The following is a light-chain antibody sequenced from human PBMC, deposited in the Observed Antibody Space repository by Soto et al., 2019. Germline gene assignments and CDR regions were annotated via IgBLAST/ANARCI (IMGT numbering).Light chain of an antibody. V-gene: IGLV2-23*02. Sequence: QSALTQPASVSGSPGQSITISCTGTSSDVGSYNLVSWYQQHPGEAPKLMIYEVSKRPSGVSNRFSGSKSGNTASLTISGLQAEDEADYYCCSYAGSSPYVFGTGTKLTVL. CDR3: CSYAGSSPYV. CDR2: EVS. J-gene: IGLJ1*01. CDR1: SSDVGSYNL.